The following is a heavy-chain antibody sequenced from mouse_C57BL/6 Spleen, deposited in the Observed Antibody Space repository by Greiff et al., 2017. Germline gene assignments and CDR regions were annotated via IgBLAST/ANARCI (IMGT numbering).Heavy chain of an antibody. J-gene: IGHJ2*01. D-gene: IGHD2-2*01. CDR2: IHPNSGST. CDR3: ARGSTMVTTYYFDY. V-gene: IGHV1-64*01. CDR1: GYTFTSSW. Sequence: QVQLQQPGAELVKPGASVKLSCKASGYTFTSSWMHWVKQRPGQGLEWIGMIHPNSGSTNYNEKFKSKATLTVDKSSSTAYMQLSSLTSEDSAVYYCARGSTMVTTYYFDYWGQGTTLTVSS.